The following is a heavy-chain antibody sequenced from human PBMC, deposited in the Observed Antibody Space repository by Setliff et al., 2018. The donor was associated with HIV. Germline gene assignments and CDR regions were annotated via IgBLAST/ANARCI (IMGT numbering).Heavy chain of an antibody. D-gene: IGHD5-12*01. Sequence: SETLSLTCTVSGGSISSQYWSWIRQPPGKGLEWIGSIYYRGSTNYNPSLKSRVTISVDTSTNQFSLKLTSGPAADTAVYYCGRVGGRGGYDYVMYYFDYWGQGTLVTVSS. CDR2: IYYRGST. V-gene: IGHV4-59*11. CDR3: GRVGGRGGYDYVMYYFDY. CDR1: GGSISSQY. J-gene: IGHJ4*02.